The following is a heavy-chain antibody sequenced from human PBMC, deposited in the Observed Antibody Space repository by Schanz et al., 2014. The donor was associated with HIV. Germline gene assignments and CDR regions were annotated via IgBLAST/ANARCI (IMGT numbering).Heavy chain of an antibody. CDR1: GITRKNEV. CDR3: AKGTFLAADGPPPLDI. J-gene: IGHJ3*02. CDR2: IPRKSITI. D-gene: IGHD6-13*01. Sequence: EVQLLESGGGLKQPGGDRRAAGVVSGITRKNEVLTWVRQAPGKGLEWAHHIPRKSITIDYADSVKGRFTISRDNAKNSLYLQMNSLRPEDTALYYCAKGTFLAADGPPPLDIWGQGTMVTVSS. V-gene: IGHV3-48*04.